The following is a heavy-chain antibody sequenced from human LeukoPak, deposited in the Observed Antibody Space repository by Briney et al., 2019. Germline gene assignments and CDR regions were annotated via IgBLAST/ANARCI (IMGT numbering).Heavy chain of an antibody. J-gene: IGHJ4*02. CDR2: ISSRSSTI. V-gene: IGHV3-48*04. D-gene: IGHD3-22*01. CDR1: GFTFSSYS. CDR3: ARALIVVVDY. Sequence: GGSLRLSCAASGFTFSSYSMNWVRQAPGKGLEWVSYISSRSSTIYYADSVKGRFTISRDNATNSLYLQMNSLRVEDTAVYYCARALIVVVDYWGQGTLVTVSS.